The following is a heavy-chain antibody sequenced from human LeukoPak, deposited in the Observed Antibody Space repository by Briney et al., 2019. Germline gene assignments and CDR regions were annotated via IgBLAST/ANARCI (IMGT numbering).Heavy chain of an antibody. V-gene: IGHV3-74*03. Sequence: GSLRLSCAASGFTFSSYWMHWVRQAPGKGLVWVSRINSDGSSTKYADSVKGRFTISRDNSKNTLYLQMNRLRPEDTAVYYCARGTVTAPDYWGQGTLVTVSS. CDR3: ARGTVTAPDY. CDR1: GFTFSSYW. D-gene: IGHD2-21*02. J-gene: IGHJ4*02. CDR2: INSDGSST.